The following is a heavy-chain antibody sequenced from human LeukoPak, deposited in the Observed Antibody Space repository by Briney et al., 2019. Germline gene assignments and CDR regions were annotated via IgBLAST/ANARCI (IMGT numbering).Heavy chain of an antibody. J-gene: IGHJ6*03. CDR2: ISSSSSYI. CDR1: GFTFRSYS. V-gene: IGHV3-21*01. D-gene: IGHD3-10*01. Sequence: PGGSLRLSCAASGFTFRSYSMNWVRQAPGKGLEWVSSISSSSSYIYYADSVKGRFTISRDNAKNSLYLQMNSLHAEDTAVYYCARDGEGSGRQAYYYYYMDVWGKGTTVTVSS. CDR3: ARDGEGSGRQAYYYYYMDV.